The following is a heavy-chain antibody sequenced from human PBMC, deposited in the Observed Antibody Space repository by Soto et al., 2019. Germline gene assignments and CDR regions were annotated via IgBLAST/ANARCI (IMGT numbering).Heavy chain of an antibody. CDR1: GYSFTSYW. CDR2: IDPSDSYT. V-gene: IGHV5-10-1*01. J-gene: IGHJ4*02. CDR3: ARHAPPVWGEDY. Sequence: GESLKISCKGSGYSFTSYWIGWVRQMPGKGLEWMGRIDPSDSYTNYSPSFQGHVTISADKSISTAYLQWSSLKASDTAMYYCARHAPPVWGEDYWGQGTLVTVYS. D-gene: IGHD1-26*01.